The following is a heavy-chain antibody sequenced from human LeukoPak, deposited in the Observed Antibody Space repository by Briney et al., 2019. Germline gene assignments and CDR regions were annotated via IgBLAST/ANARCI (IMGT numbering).Heavy chain of an antibody. CDR1: GYTFTSYA. CDR3: ARGGIAVAGWGGYFDY. J-gene: IGHJ4*02. Sequence: ASVKVSCKASGYTFTSYAMNWVRQAPGQGLEWMGWINPNSGGTNYAQKFQGRVTMTRDTSISTAYMELSRLRSDDTAVYYCARGGIAVAGWGGYFDYWGQGTLVTVSS. D-gene: IGHD6-19*01. CDR2: INPNSGGT. V-gene: IGHV1-2*02.